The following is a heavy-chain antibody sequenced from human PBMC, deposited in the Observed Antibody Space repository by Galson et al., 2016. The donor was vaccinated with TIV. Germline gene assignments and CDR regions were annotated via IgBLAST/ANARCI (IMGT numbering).Heavy chain of an antibody. CDR3: SSPFPGGDDFWSAYYDAFDF. Sequence: SETLSLTCAVYGGSFNRYYWTWIRQPPGKGLEWIGQINHSGSTKYNPSLKSRGTISVDTSKNQFSLKLTSVTAADTAVYYCSSPFPGGDDFWSAYYDAFDFRGQGTMVTVSS. V-gene: IGHV4-34*01. D-gene: IGHD3-3*01. J-gene: IGHJ3*01. CDR2: INHSGST. CDR1: GGSFNRYY.